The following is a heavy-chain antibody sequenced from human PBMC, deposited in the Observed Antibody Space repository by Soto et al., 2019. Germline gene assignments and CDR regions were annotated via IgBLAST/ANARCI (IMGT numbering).Heavy chain of an antibody. J-gene: IGHJ6*02. V-gene: IGHV3-30-3*01. CDR1: GFTFSSYA. CDR3: ARDHRDGAKGVYYYYYGMAV. Sequence: PGGSLRLSCAASGFTFSSYAMHWVLQAPGKGLEWVAVISYDGSNKYYADSVKGRFTISRDNSKNTLYLQMNSLRAEDTAVYYCARDHRDGAKGVYYYYYGMAVRGQGTTVTVSS. D-gene: IGHD4-17*01. CDR2: ISYDGSNK.